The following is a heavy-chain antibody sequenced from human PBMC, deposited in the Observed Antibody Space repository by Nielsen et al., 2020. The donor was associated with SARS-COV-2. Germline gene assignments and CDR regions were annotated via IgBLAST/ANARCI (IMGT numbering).Heavy chain of an antibody. CDR3: ARGPEQQLVPEFFQH. V-gene: IGHV3-30*03. CDR2: ISYDGSMK. CDR1: GFTFSNPW. Sequence: GESLKISCAASGFTFSNPWMNWVRQAPGKGLEWVAVISYDGSMKYYADSVKGRFTISRDNSKNTLYLQMNSLRAEDTAVYYCARGPEQQLVPEFFQHWGQGTLVSVSS. D-gene: IGHD6-13*01. J-gene: IGHJ1*01.